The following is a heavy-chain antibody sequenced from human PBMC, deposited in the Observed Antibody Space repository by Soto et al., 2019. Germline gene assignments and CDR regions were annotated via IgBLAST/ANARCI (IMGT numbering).Heavy chain of an antibody. Sequence: EMQLLESGGGLVQPGGSLRLSCAASGFTFSNFAMSWVRKAPGKELEWVSAVSGGGVTTYYADSVKGRFTISRDHSRNTLNMQMNGLRAEDTAVYYGEKDPRSGGRMNWSDPWGQGPLVTVSS. V-gene: IGHV3-23*01. J-gene: IGHJ5*02. D-gene: IGHD1-26*01. CDR2: VSGGGVTT. CDR1: GFTFSNFA. CDR3: EKDPRSGGRMNWSDP.